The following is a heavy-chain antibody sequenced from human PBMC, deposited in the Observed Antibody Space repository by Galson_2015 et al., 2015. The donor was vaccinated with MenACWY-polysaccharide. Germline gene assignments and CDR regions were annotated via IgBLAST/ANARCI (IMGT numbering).Heavy chain of an antibody. CDR2: IKRRSEGGTT. CDR3: TTYRCSSASCWYYYGMDV. D-gene: IGHD2-2*01. Sequence: SLRLSCAASGFTFRNVWMSWVRQAPGKGLEWVGHIKRRSEGGTTDYAAPVKDRFIVSRDDSKSTLYLQMDNLKTKDTGVYYCTTYRCSSASCWYYYGMDVWGQGTTVTVSS. CDR1: GFTFRNVW. J-gene: IGHJ6*02. V-gene: IGHV3-15*01.